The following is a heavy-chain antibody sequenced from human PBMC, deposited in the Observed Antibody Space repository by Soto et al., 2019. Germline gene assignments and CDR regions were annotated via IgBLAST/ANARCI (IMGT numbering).Heavy chain of an antibody. V-gene: IGHV1-24*01. Sequence: ASVKVSCKVSGYTLTELSMHWVRQAPGKGLEWMGGFDPEDGETIYAQKFQGRVTMTEDTSTDTAYMELSSLRSEDTAVYYCAREFAAQNFYYYYYGMDVWGQGTTVTVSS. J-gene: IGHJ6*02. CDR3: AREFAAQNFYYYYYGMDV. D-gene: IGHD6-25*01. CDR2: FDPEDGET. CDR1: GYTLTELS.